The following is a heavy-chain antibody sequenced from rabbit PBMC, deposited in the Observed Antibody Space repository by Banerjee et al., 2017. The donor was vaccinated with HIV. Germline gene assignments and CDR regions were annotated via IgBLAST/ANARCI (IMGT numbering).Heavy chain of an antibody. V-gene: IGHV1S40*01. Sequence: QSLEESGGDLVKPGASLTLTCTASGFSFSSSYWICWVRQAPGKGLEWIACIYAGSSDNTYYASWAKGRFTISKTSSTTVTLQMTSLTAADTATYFCAKLYAFSGYNLWGPGTLVTVS. CDR2: IYAGSSDNT. J-gene: IGHJ4*01. D-gene: IGHD1-1*01. CDR3: AKLYAFSGYNL. CDR1: GFSFSSSYW.